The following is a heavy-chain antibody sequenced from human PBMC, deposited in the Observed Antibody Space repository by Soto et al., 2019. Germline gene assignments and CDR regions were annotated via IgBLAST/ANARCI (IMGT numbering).Heavy chain of an antibody. J-gene: IGHJ5*02. CDR3: ARGAGYCSSTSCYGGRFDP. V-gene: IGHV1-69*13. D-gene: IGHD2-2*01. CDR1: GGTISSYA. Sequence: SVKVSCKASGGTISSYAISWVRQAPGQGLEWMGGIIPIFGTANYAQKFQGRVTITADESTSTAYMELSSLRSEDTAVYYCARGAGYCSSTSCYGGRFDPWGQGTLVTVSS. CDR2: IIPIFGTA.